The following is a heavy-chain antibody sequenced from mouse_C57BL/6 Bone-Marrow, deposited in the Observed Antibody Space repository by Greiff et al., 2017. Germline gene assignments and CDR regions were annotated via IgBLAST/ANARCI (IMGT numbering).Heavy chain of an antibody. CDR2: INPKNGGT. CDR3: AREDYDYLFAY. V-gene: IGHV1-22*01. Sequence: EVQLQQSGPELVKPGASVKMSCKASGYTFTDYNMNWVKQSHGKSLEWIGYINPKNGGTSYNQKFKGKATLTVNKSSSPAYMELRSLTSEDSAVYYSAREDYDYLFAYWGQGTLVTVSA. D-gene: IGHD2-4*01. J-gene: IGHJ3*01. CDR1: GYTFTDYN.